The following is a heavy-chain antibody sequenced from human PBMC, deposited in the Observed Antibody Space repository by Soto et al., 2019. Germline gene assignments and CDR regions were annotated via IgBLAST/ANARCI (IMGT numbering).Heavy chain of an antibody. J-gene: IGHJ4*02. CDR1: GFTFSSYS. D-gene: IGHD6-19*01. V-gene: IGHV3-23*01. Sequence: EVQLLESGGGLVQPGGSLRLSCAASGFTFSSYSMSWVRQAPGKGLEWVSGFRSGGDDDTTYYADSVKGRLTISRDNSKTTLYLQMNSLRAEDTAVYYCSNFGYSSGWSGLYFDYWGQGTLVTVSS. CDR2: FRSGGDDDTT. CDR3: SNFGYSSGWSGLYFDY.